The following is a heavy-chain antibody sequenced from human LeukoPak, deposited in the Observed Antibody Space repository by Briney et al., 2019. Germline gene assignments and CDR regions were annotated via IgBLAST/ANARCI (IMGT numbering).Heavy chain of an antibody. V-gene: IGHV1-2*02. CDR3: ARASNQYNYDLTFFDY. Sequence: ASVKVSCKASGYTFTGYYMHWVRQAPGQGLEWMGWINPNSGGTNYAQKFQGRVTMTRDTSISTAHMELSRLTSDDTAVYYCARASNQYNYDLTFFDYWGQGPLVTVSS. J-gene: IGHJ4*02. D-gene: IGHD5-18*01. CDR1: GYTFTGYY. CDR2: INPNSGGT.